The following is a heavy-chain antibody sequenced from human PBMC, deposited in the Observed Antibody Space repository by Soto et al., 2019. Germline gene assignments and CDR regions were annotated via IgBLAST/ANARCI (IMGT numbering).Heavy chain of an antibody. CDR2: INPNSGGT. CDR3: AREQTYYDFWGGYYPPDYYYYGMDV. D-gene: IGHD3-3*01. V-gene: IGHV1-2*04. J-gene: IGHJ6*02. Sequence: GASVKVSCKASGYTFTGYYMHWVRQAPGQGLEWMGWINPNSGGTNYAQKFQGWVTMTRDTSISTAYMELSRLRSDDTAVYYCAREQTYYDFWGGYYPPDYYYYGMDVWGQGTTVTVSS. CDR1: GYTFTGYY.